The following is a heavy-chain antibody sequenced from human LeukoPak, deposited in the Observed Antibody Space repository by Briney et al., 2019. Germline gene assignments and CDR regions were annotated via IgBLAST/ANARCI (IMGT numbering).Heavy chain of an antibody. Sequence: GGSLRLSCAASGFSFSVYWMHWVRQAPGKGLEWVSSITSSSTYTFYADSVKGRFTISRDNARNSLYLQMNSLRDEDTAIYYCARDPYNGNYGDFYYYYMDVWGKGTTVTISS. CDR3: ARDPYNGNYGDFYYYYMDV. J-gene: IGHJ6*03. D-gene: IGHD1-26*01. CDR1: GFSFSVYW. V-gene: IGHV3-21*01. CDR2: ITSSSTYT.